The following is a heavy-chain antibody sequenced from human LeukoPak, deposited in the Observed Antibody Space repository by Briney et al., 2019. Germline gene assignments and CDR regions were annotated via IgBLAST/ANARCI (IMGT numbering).Heavy chain of an antibody. CDR2: MNPNSGNT. V-gene: IGHV1-8*01. CDR1: GYTFTSYD. D-gene: IGHD3-22*01. J-gene: IGHJ4*02. Sequence: ASVKVSCKASGYTFTSYDINWVRQATGQGLEWMGWMNPNSGNTGYAQKFQGRVTMTRDMSTSTVYMELSSLRSEDTAVYYCATRYDSSGYPFDYWGQGTLVTVSS. CDR3: ATRYDSSGYPFDY.